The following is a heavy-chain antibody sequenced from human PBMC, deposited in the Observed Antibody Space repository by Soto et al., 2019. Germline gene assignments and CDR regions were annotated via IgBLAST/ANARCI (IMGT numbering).Heavy chain of an antibody. V-gene: IGHV1-18*01. CDR2: ISAHNGNT. CDR1: GYTFTSYG. CDR3: ARGRYGDY. Sequence: QVHLVQSGAEVKKPGASVKVSCKASGYTFTSYGITWVRQAPGQGLGWMGWISAHNGNTDYAQKTQGRVIVTRDTSTSTAYMELRSLRSDDTAVYYCARGRYGDYWGQGALVTVSS. D-gene: IGHD1-1*01. J-gene: IGHJ4*02.